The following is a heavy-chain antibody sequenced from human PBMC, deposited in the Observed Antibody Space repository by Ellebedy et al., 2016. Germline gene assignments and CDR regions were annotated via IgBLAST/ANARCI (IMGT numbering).Heavy chain of an antibody. D-gene: IGHD1-7*01. J-gene: IGHJ4*02. V-gene: IGHV3-23*01. CDR2: ISGSGGST. CDR3: AREGLELAFDY. CDR1: GFTFSNFG. Sequence: GGSLRLSCAASGFTFSNFGMYWVRQAPGEGLEWVSAISGSGGSTYYTDSVKGRFTISRDNFKSMVYLQMNSLRVEDTAIYFCAREGLELAFDYWGQGALVTVSS.